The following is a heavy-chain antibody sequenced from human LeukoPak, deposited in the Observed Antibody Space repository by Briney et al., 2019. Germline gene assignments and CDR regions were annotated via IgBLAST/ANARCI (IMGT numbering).Heavy chain of an antibody. CDR3: ARGGGYYAPLDY. CDR2: SSYSGST. J-gene: IGHJ4*02. V-gene: IGHV4-59*01. Sequence: PSETLSLTCSVSGDSITYFYWSWIRQAAGKGLEWMGYSSYSGSTNYNPSLNSRVTISVDTSKNQFSLKLSSVTAGDTAVYYCARGGGYYAPLDYWGEGNLVTVSS. CDR1: GDSITYFY. D-gene: IGHD3-10*01.